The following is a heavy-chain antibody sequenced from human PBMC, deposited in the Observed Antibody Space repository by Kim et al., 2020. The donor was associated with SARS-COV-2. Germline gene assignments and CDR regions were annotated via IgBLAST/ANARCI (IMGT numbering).Heavy chain of an antibody. Sequence: GESLKISCQGSGYSFSNYWIAWVRQMPGKGLEWMGIIYPGDSDTRYSPSFQGQVTISADKSISTAYLQWSSLKASDTAMYYCARKDYYDSSGYAYWGQGTLVPVSS. V-gene: IGHV5-51*01. D-gene: IGHD3-22*01. J-gene: IGHJ4*02. CDR3: ARKDYYDSSGYAY. CDR1: GYSFSNYW. CDR2: IYPGDSDT.